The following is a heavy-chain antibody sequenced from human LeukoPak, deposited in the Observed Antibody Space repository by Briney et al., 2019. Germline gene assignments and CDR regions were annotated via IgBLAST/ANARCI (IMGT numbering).Heavy chain of an antibody. D-gene: IGHD2-15*01. CDR1: GFTFGDYA. V-gene: IGHV3-49*04. CDR3: TRDECGSCYSGDYYYGMDV. CDR2: IRSKAYGGTT. Sequence: GGSLRLSCTASGFTFGDYAMSWVRQAPGKGLEWVGFIRSKAYGGTTEYAASVKGRFTISRDDSKSIAYLQMNSLKTEDTAVYYCTRDECGSCYSGDYYYGMDVWGQGTTVTVSS. J-gene: IGHJ6*02.